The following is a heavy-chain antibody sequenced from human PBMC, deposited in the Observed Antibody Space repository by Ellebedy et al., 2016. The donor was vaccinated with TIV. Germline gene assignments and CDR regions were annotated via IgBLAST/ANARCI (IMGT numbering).Heavy chain of an antibody. D-gene: IGHD3-16*02. Sequence: GGSLRLSCAASAFTVSDNDMAWVRRAPGKGLEWVAIISSAGGTYYADSVKGRFTVSRDNSDSTVYLQMDNVRAEDTAIYYCARHRRFCGNECYLYYYYGMDVWGHGTTVTVSS. CDR3: ARHRRFCGNECYLYYYYGMDV. CDR2: ISSAGGT. CDR1: AFTVSDND. V-gene: IGHV3-66*04. J-gene: IGHJ6*02.